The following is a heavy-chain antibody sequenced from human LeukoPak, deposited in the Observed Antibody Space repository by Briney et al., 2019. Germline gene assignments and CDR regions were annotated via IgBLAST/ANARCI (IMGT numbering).Heavy chain of an antibody. V-gene: IGHV3-21*01. CDR1: GFTFSSYA. D-gene: IGHD3-22*01. CDR2: ITSDSSYI. Sequence: GGSLRLSCAASGFTFSSYAMSWVRQAPGKGLEWVSSITSDSSYIYYADSVKGRFTISRDNAKNSLYLQMNSLRAEDTAVYYCARDHLYYYDSSGYYPYYFDYWGQGTLVTVSS. CDR3: ARDHLYYYDSSGYYPYYFDY. J-gene: IGHJ4*02.